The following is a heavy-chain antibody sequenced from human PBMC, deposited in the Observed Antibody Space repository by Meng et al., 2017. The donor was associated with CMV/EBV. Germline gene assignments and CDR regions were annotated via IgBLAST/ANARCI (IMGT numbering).Heavy chain of an antibody. CDR2: IKTKGEGGPT. CDR1: GVTISNAW. J-gene: IGHJ4*02. Sequence: LSYATSGVTISNAWINWVRQGPGKGLGWVGRIKTKGEGGPTDYPAPVKGRFTISRDDSKNTLHLQMNSLKIEDTAVYFCTTGSVEGYWGQGTLVTVS. V-gene: IGHV3-15*07. D-gene: IGHD4-23*01. CDR3: TTGSVEGY.